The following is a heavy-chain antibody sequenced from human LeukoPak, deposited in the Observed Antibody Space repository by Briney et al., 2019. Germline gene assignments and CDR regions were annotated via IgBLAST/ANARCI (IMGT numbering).Heavy chain of an antibody. Sequence: ASVKVSCKGSGGTFSSYAISWVRQAPGQGLEWMGRIIPILGIANYAQKFQGRVTITTDESTSTAKMELSSLRSEDTAMYYCATLVSGGYYFDSWGQGTLVTVSS. CDR1: GGTFSSYA. J-gene: IGHJ4*02. CDR2: IIPILGIA. D-gene: IGHD3-10*01. V-gene: IGHV1-69*04. CDR3: ATLVSGGYYFDS.